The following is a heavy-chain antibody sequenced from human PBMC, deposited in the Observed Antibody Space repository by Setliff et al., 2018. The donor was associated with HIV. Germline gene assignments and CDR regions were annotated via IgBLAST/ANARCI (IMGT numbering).Heavy chain of an antibody. CDR1: GYTFTSYE. V-gene: IGHV1-8*02. D-gene: IGHD6-13*01. Sequence: ASVKVSCKASGYTFTSYEINWVRQATGQGLEWMGWMNPNSGDTGYAHKFQGRVTMTRNTSISTAYMELSSLRSEDTAVYYCARRTSSWYPAYFQLWGEGTMVTVSS. CDR3: ARRTSSWYPAYFQL. J-gene: IGHJ3*01. CDR2: MNPNSGDT.